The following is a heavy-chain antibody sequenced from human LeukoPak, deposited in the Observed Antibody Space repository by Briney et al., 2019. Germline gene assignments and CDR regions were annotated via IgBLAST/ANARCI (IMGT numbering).Heavy chain of an antibody. CDR1: GFTVSSSY. J-gene: IGHJ4*02. CDR3: ARGYSSSWYLD. CDR2: IYSGGST. D-gene: IGHD6-13*01. V-gene: IGHV3-66*01. Sequence: GGSLRLSCAASGFTVSSSYMSWVRQAPGKGLEWVSVIYSGGSTYYADSVKGRFTISRDNSMNTLYLQMNSLRADDTAVYYCARGYSSSWYLDWGQGTLVTVSS.